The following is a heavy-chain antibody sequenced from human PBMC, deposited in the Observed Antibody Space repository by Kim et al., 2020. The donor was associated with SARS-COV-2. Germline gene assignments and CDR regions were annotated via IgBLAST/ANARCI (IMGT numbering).Heavy chain of an antibody. CDR1: DGALDDFF. CDR3: AKGQVFLNWFDP. J-gene: IGHJ5*02. D-gene: IGHD2-21*01. CDR2: ITPSGSP. V-gene: IGHV4-34*01. Sequence: SQTLSLTCAVFDGALDDFFWNWIRQPPGKGLEWIGEITPSGSPNYNSSLRSRVTISLDRSRAEVSLKLTSPTAADTAIYFRAKGQVFLNWFDPWAPGTLVSVSS.